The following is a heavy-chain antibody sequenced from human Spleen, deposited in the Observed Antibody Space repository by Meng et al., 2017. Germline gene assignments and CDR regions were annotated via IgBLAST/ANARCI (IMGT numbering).Heavy chain of an antibody. D-gene: IGHD6-13*01. J-gene: IGHJ4*01. CDR1: GYTFTGYY. CDR3: ARDEDISAAGYLFGDY. V-gene: IGHV1-2*06. Sequence: VQLVQSGAELKKAGASVRVSCNSSGYTFTGYYSHWVRQAPGQGLEWMGHIKPQSGDTLYAQKFQGRVSMTRDTSISTAYVELSGLTSDDTAVYYCARDEDISAAGYLFGDYWGHGTLVTVSS. CDR2: IKPQSGDT.